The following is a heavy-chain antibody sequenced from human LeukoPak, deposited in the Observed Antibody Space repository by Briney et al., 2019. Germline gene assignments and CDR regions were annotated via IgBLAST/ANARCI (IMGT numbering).Heavy chain of an antibody. J-gene: IGHJ1*01. V-gene: IGHV3-9*03. CDR1: GFTFDDNA. CDR2: ISWNSGSI. D-gene: IGHD5-24*01. Sequence: GRSLRLSCAASGFTFDDNAMHWVRQAPGKGLEWVSGISWNSGSIGYADSVKGRFTISRDNAKNSLYLQMNSLRAEDMALYYCAKAPMATITSVYFQHWGQGTLVTVSS. CDR3: AKAPMATITSVYFQH.